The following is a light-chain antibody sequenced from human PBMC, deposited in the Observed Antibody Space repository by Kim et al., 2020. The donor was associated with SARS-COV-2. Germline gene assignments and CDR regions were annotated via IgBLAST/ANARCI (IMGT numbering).Light chain of an antibody. CDR3: QQTNSFPRIT. J-gene: IGKJ4*01. V-gene: IGKV1-12*01. CDR1: QAISSW. Sequence: SVGDRVTISCRASQAISSWLAWYQQKPGKAPKLLIYAASTLQSGVPSRFSGSGSGTDFTLTISSLQPEDFATYYCQQTNSFPRITFGGGTKVDIK. CDR2: AAS.